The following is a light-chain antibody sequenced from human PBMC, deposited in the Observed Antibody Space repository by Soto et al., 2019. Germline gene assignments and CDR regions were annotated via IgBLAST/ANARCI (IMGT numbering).Light chain of an antibody. V-gene: IGKV3-20*01. J-gene: IGKJ1*01. CDR1: QSVSSY. CDR2: GAS. CDR3: QQYASSPWT. Sequence: EIVLTQSPGTLSLSPGERATLSCRASQSVSSYLAWYQQKPGQAPRLLIYGASSRATGIPDRFSGSGSGTDFTLTISRLEPEDFAVYYCQQYASSPWTFGSGPQVEIK.